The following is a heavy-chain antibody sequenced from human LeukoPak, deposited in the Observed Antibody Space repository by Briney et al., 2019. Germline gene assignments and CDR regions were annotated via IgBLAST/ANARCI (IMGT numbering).Heavy chain of an antibody. CDR2: ISVYNGNT. CDR3: ARVEEVWGGITSFDY. V-gene: IGHV1-18*01. Sequence: ASVKVSCKASGYTFTGYAISWVRQAPGQGLEWMGWISVYNGNTNYAQKLQGRVTVTTDTSTSTAYMELRSLTSDDTAVYYCARVEEVWGGITSFDYWGQGTLVTVSS. J-gene: IGHJ4*02. D-gene: IGHD3-10*01. CDR1: GYTFTGYA.